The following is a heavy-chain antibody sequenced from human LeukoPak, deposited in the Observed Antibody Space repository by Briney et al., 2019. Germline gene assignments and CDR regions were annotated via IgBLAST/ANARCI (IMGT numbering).Heavy chain of an antibody. D-gene: IGHD3-22*01. J-gene: IGHJ5*02. CDR1: GFTVSSNY. CDR2: IYSGGST. CDR3: ARNTGYYDSSGYYYYWFDP. Sequence: PGGSLRLSCAASGFTVSSNYMSWVRQAPGKGLEWVSVIYSGGSTYYADSVKGRFTISRDNSKNTLYLQMNSLRAEDTAVYYCARNTGYYDSSGYYYYWFDPWGQGTLVTVSS. V-gene: IGHV3-66*01.